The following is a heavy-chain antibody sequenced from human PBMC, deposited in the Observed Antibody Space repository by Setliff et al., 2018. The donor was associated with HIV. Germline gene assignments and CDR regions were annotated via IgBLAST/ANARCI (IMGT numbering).Heavy chain of an antibody. D-gene: IGHD3-3*01. CDR3: ARLGYYNSWSGYWTDY. V-gene: IGHV4-39*01. J-gene: IGHJ4*01. Sequence: PSETLSLTCTVSGGSIRATSYYWGWIRQPPGKGLEWIGSIYYSGSTKYNPSLKSRVTISLDMSKNQFSLKLNSVTAADTATYYCARLGYYNSWSGYWTDYWGHGTLVTVSS. CDR1: GGSIRATSYY. CDR2: IYYSGST.